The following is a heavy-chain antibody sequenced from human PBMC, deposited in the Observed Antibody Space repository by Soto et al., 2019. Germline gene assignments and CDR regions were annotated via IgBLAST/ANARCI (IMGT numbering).Heavy chain of an antibody. CDR1: GGTFSSYA. J-gene: IGHJ6*02. V-gene: IGHV1-69*06. D-gene: IGHD2-21*02. CDR3: ANLVVTAILPDYYYYGMDV. CDR2: IIPIFGTA. Sequence: SVKVSCKASGGTFSSYAISWVRQAPGQGLEWMGGIIPIFGTANYAQKFLGRVTITADKSTSTAYMELSSLRSEDTAVYYCANLVVTAILPDYYYYGMDVWGQGTTVTVSS.